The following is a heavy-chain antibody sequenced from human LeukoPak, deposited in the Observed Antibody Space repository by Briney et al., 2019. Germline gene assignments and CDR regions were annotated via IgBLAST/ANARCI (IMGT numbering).Heavy chain of an antibody. CDR2: ISSSSSTI. CDR3: ARDSDYTLDY. V-gene: IGHV3-48*01. Sequence: GGSLRLSCAASGFTFSSYSMNWVRQAPGKGLEWVSYISSSSSTIYYADSVKDRFTISRDNAKNSLYLQMNSLRAEDTAVHYCARDSDYTLDYWGQGTLVTVSS. J-gene: IGHJ4*02. CDR1: GFTFSSYS. D-gene: IGHD4-11*01.